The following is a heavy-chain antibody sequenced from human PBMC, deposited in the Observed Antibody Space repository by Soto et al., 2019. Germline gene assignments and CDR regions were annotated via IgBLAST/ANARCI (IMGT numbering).Heavy chain of an antibody. CDR3: ARVWTFHWYFDL. Sequence: QVQLQESGPGLVKPSETLSLTCTVSGGSISSYYWSWIRQPPGKGLEWIGYIYYSGSTNPSLKSRVTTSVDTSKNQFSLKLSSVTAADMAVYYCARVWTFHWYFDLWGRGTLVTVSS. J-gene: IGHJ2*01. CDR1: GGSISSYY. D-gene: IGHD1-1*01. V-gene: IGHV4-59*01. CDR2: IYYSGST.